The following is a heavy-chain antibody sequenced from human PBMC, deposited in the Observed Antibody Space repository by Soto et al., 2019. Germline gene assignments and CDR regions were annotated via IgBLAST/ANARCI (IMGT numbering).Heavy chain of an antibody. CDR1: GYKFTSSW. CDR2: IFPSDSDT. CDR3: ARKDKSGYFNWFDP. Sequence: GESLKISCRTSGYKFTSSWIAWVRQMPGKGLEWMGIIFPSDSDTRYGPSFQGQVTISADRSTSTVFLQWASLKASDTAVYFCARKDKSGYFNWFDPRGQGTLVTVSS. D-gene: IGHD3-22*01. V-gene: IGHV5-51*01. J-gene: IGHJ5*02.